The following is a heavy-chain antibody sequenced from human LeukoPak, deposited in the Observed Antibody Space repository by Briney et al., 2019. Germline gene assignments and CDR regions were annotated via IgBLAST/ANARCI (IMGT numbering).Heavy chain of an antibody. D-gene: IGHD3-22*01. V-gene: IGHV1-2*02. CDR1: GYTFTGYY. CDR2: INPNSGGT. J-gene: IGHJ4*02. Sequence: GASVKVSCKASGYTFTGYYMHWVRQAPGQGLEWMGLINPNSGGTNYAQKFQGRVTMTRDTSISTAYMELSRLRSDDTAVYYCARASKTHSSGYYYLHYWGQGTLVTVSS. CDR3: ARASKTHSSGYYYLHY.